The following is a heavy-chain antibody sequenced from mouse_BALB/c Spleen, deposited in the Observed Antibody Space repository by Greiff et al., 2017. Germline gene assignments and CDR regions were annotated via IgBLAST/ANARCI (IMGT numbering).Heavy chain of an antibody. CDR1: GFTFSSFG. J-gene: IGHJ4*01. CDR3: ARSGPYYYGSRYYAMDY. CDR2: ISSGSSTI. V-gene: IGHV5-17*02. D-gene: IGHD1-1*01. Sequence: EVKLMESGGGLVQPGGSRKLSCAASGFTFSSFGMHWVRQAPEKGLEWVAYISSGSSTIYYADTVKGRFTISRDNPKNTLFLQMTSLRSEDTAMYYCARSGPYYYGSRYYAMDYWGQGTSVTVSS.